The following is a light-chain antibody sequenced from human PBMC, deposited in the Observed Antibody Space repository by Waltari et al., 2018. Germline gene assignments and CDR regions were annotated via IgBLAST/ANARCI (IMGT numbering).Light chain of an antibody. V-gene: IGKV4-1*01. J-gene: IGKJ2*01. Sequence: DIVMTQSPDSLAVSLGEWATINCKSSQSVLYSSNNKNYLAWYQQKPGQPPRLLIYWASTRESGVPDRFSGSGSETDFTLTISSLQAEDVAVYYCQQSYTTAYTFGQGTKLEIK. CDR1: QSVLYSSNNKNY. CDR3: QQSYTTAYT. CDR2: WAS.